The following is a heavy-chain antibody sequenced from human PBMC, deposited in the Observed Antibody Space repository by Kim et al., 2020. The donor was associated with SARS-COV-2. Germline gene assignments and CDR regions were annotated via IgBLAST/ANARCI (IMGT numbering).Heavy chain of an antibody. CDR1: GFTFDDYT. CDR3: AKGGLYYDSSGYYLGPNDY. CDR2: ISWDGGST. Sequence: GGSLRLSCAASGFTFDDYTMHWVRQAPGKGLEWVSLISWDGGSTYYADSVKGRFTISRDNSKNSLYLQMNSLRTEDTALYYCAKGGLYYDSSGYYLGPNDYWGQGTLVTVSS. V-gene: IGHV3-43*01. J-gene: IGHJ4*02. D-gene: IGHD3-22*01.